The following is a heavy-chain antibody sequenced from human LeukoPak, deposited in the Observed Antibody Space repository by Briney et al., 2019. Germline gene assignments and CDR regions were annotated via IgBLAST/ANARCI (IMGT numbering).Heavy chain of an antibody. Sequence: SQTLSLTCTVSGGSISSGSYYWSWIRQPADKGLAWIGRVYTSGSTNYNPSLKSRATISVDTSKNQFSLKLNSVTAADTAVYYCARGIIVGATYFDYWGQGTLVTVSS. V-gene: IGHV4-61*02. D-gene: IGHD1-26*01. J-gene: IGHJ4*02. CDR2: VYTSGST. CDR1: GGSISSGSYY. CDR3: ARGIIVGATYFDY.